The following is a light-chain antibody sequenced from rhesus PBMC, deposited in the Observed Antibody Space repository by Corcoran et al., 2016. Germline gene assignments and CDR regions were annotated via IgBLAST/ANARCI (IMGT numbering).Light chain of an antibody. V-gene: IGKV1-36*02. CDR1: QGISDN. CDR2: AAS. Sequence: DIQMTQSPSSLSASVGDRVTITFRASQGISDNLSWYQQKPGKAPKRLIYAASSLESGVPSRFSGSGSGTEFTLTISSLQPEDFAAYYCLQGYSTPFTFGPGTKLDIK. J-gene: IGKJ3*01. CDR3: LQGYSTPFT.